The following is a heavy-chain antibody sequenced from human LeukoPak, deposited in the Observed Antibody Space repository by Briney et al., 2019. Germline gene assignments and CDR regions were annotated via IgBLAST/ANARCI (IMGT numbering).Heavy chain of an antibody. Sequence: PGGSLRLSCAASGFTFSSYWMSWVRQAPGKGLEWVANIKQDGSEKYYVDSVKGRFTISRDNAKSLLYLQMHSLSVEDTAVYFCARLFGGVTTFDYWGQGALVTVSS. D-gene: IGHD4-17*01. J-gene: IGHJ4*02. CDR2: IKQDGSEK. V-gene: IGHV3-7*01. CDR1: GFTFSSYW. CDR3: ARLFGGVTTFDY.